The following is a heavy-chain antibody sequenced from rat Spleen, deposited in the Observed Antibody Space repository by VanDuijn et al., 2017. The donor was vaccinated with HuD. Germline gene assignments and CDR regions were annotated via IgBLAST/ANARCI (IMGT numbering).Heavy chain of an antibody. D-gene: IGHD4-6*01. V-gene: IGHV5-46*01. J-gene: IGHJ2*01. Sequence: EVQLVESGGGLVQPGRSLKLSCAASGFTFSSFPMAWVRQAPKKGLEWVASITNSGGSTYYRDSVKGRFTISRDIAKSTLYLQMSNLRSEDTATYYCTRGTYFRHWGQGVMVTVSS. CDR1: GFTFSSFP. CDR3: TRGTYFRH. CDR2: ITNSGGST.